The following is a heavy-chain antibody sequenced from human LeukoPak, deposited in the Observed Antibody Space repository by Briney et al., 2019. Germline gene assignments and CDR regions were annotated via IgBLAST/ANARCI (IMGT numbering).Heavy chain of an antibody. V-gene: IGHV3-48*03. CDR3: ARDPLGGICDY. D-gene: IGHD3-3*01. CDR1: GFTFSSYE. CDR2: ISSSGSTI. Sequence: GGSLRLSCAASGFTFSSYEMNWVGQAPGKGLEWVSYISSSGSTIYYADSVKGRFTISRDNAKNSLYLQMNSLRAEDTAVYYCARDPLGGICDYWRQGTLVTVSS. J-gene: IGHJ4*02.